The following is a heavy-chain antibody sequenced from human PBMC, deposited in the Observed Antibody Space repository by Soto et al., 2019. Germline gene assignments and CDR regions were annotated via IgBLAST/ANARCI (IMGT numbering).Heavy chain of an antibody. D-gene: IGHD3-22*01. V-gene: IGHV1-69*06. CDR3: ATRINYYDSSIFDY. CDR2: IIPIFGTA. J-gene: IGHJ4*02. Sequence: SVKVSCKGSGGTFSSYAIIWLRQAPGQGLEWMGGIIPIFGTANYAQKFQGRVTITADKSTSTAYMELSSLRSEDTAVYYCATRINYYDSSIFDYWGQGTLVTVSS. CDR1: GGTFSSYA.